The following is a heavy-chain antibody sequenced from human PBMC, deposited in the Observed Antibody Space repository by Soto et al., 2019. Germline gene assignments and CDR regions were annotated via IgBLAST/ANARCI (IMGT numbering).Heavy chain of an antibody. J-gene: IGHJ6*02. CDR2: MNPNSGNT. V-gene: IGHV1-8*01. CDR1: GYTFTSYD. CDR3: AREKTSYGMDV. Sequence: QVQLVQSGAEGKKPGASVKVSCKASGYTFTSYDINWVRQATGQGLEWMGWMNPNSGNTGYAQKSQXXVTMTRNTSISTAYMELSSLRSEDTAVYYCAREKTSYGMDVWGQGTTVTVSS.